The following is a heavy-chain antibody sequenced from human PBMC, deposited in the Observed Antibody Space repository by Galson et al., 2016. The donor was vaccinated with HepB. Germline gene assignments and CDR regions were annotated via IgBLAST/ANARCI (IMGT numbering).Heavy chain of an antibody. CDR2: ISYDGSNK. D-gene: IGHD2-2*01. CDR3: AKDGRIYCSSASCHDHFHY. J-gene: IGHJ4*02. V-gene: IGHV3-30*18. CDR1: GFTFSSYG. Sequence: SLRLSCAASGFTFSSYGMHWVRQAPGKGLEWAAFISYDGSNKKYADSVKGRFTISRDNSKKTLYLQMNSLRAEDTAVYYYAKDGRIYCSSASCHDHFHYWGQGTLVTVSS.